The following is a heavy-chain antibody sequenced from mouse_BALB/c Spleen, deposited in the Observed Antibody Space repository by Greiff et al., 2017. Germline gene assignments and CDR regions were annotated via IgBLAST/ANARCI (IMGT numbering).Heavy chain of an antibody. CDR1: GYSITSDYA. J-gene: IGHJ3*01. V-gene: IGHV3-2*02. CDR3: ARNYGSSWFAY. Sequence: EVQLQQSGPGLVKPSQSLSLTCTVTGYSITSDYAWNWIRQFPGNKLEWMGYISYSGSTSYNPSLKSRISITRDTSKNQFFLQLNSVTTEDTATDYCARNYGSSWFAYWGQGTLVTVSA. CDR2: ISYSGST. D-gene: IGHD1-1*01.